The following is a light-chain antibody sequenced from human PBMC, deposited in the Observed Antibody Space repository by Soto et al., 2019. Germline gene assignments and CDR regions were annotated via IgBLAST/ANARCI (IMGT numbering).Light chain of an antibody. CDR2: DAS. V-gene: IGKV3-15*01. CDR1: QSVSSN. J-gene: IGKJ5*01. CDR3: QQYHNWPIT. Sequence: EIVMTQSPATLSVSPGESATLSCRASQSVSSNLAWHQQKPGQAPRILMYDASTRATGISARFSGSGSGKEFTLTISSLQSEDFAVYYCQQYHNWPITFGQGTRLE.